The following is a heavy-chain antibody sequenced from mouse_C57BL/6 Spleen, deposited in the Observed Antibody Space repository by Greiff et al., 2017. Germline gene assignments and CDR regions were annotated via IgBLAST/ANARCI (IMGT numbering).Heavy chain of an antibody. J-gene: IGHJ4*01. CDR3: TDYYGSSPYYAMDY. Sequence: VQLQQSGAELVRPGASVTLSCKASGYTFTDYEMHWVKQTPVHGLEWIGAIDPETGGTAYNQKFKGKAILTADKSSSTASMELRSLTSEDSAVYYCTDYYGSSPYYAMDYWGQGTSVTVSS. CDR1: GYTFTDYE. V-gene: IGHV1-15*01. CDR2: IDPETGGT. D-gene: IGHD1-1*01.